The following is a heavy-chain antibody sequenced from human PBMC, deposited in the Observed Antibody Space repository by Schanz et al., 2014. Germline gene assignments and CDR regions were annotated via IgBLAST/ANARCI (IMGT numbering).Heavy chain of an antibody. CDR1: GYTFTSYG. CDR3: ASSGAGYSSSWDFDY. V-gene: IGHV1-69*04. J-gene: IGHJ4*02. Sequence: QVQLVQSGAEVKKPGASVKVSCKASGYTFTSYGISWVRQAPGQGLEWMGRIIPSLGLAKYEQKFQDKVTITADTSTTTAYMDVSSVRSEDTAVYYCASSGAGYSSSWDFDYWGQGTLATVSA. D-gene: IGHD6-13*01. CDR2: IIPSLGLA.